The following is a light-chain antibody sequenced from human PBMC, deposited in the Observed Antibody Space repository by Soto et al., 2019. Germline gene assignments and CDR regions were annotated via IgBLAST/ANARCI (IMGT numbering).Light chain of an antibody. V-gene: IGKV1-5*03. CDR1: QSISTW. CDR3: QQYDNYPLT. CDR2: KAS. J-gene: IGKJ4*01. Sequence: DIQMTQSPSTLSASVGDRVTITCRASQSISTWLAWYQQKPGKAPKFLIYKASNLETGVPSRFSGSGSGTEFTLTISNLQPDDFATYYCQQYDNYPLTFGGGTKVDIK.